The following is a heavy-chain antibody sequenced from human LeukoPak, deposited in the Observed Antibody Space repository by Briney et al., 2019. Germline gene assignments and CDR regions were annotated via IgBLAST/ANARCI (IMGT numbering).Heavy chain of an antibody. J-gene: IGHJ4*02. Sequence: SETLSLTCAVSGYSISSNYYWGWIRQPPGKGLEWIGSILHAGYTDYNPSLKSRVIMSVDTSKNQFSLKVSSVTAADTAVYYCARGHSGSYFLYWGQGPLVTVSS. CDR3: ARGHSGSYFLY. D-gene: IGHD1-26*01. V-gene: IGHV4-38-2*01. CDR1: GYSISSNYY. CDR2: ILHAGYT.